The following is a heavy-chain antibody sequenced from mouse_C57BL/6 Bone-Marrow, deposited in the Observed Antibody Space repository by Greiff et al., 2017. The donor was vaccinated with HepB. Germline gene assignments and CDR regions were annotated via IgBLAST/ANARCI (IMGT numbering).Heavy chain of an antibody. CDR2: INPSSGYT. J-gene: IGHJ4*01. D-gene: IGHD1-1*01. CDR3: ARRAVVAKNYAMDY. CDR1: GYTFTSYT. Sequence: VQLVESGAELARPGASVKMSCKASGYTFTSYTMHWVKQRPGQGLEWIGYINPSSGYTKYNQKFKDKATLTADKSSSTAYMQLSSLTSEDSAVYYCARRAVVAKNYAMDYWGQGTSVTVSS. V-gene: IGHV1-4*01.